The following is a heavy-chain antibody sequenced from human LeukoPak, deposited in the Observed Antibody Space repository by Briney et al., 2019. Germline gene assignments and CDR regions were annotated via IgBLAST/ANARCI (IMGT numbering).Heavy chain of an antibody. CDR1: GYSISSGYY. CDR2: IYHSGST. V-gene: IGHV4-38-2*02. CDR3: ARDSPPDY. J-gene: IGHJ4*02. Sequence: SETLSLTCAVSGYSISSGYYWGWIRQPPGKGLEWIGSIYHSGSTYYNPSLKSRVTISVDTSKNQFSLKLSSVTAADTAVYCCARDSPPDYWGQGTLVTVSS.